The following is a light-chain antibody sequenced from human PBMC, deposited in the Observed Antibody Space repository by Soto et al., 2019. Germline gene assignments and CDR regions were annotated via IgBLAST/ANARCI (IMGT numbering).Light chain of an antibody. J-gene: IGLJ2*01. CDR2: EVS. CDR3: SSYGGNNNLV. CDR1: SSDVGGYNY. Sequence: QSVRTQPPSASGSPGQSVTISCTGTSSDVGGYNYVSWYQQHPGKAPKLMIYEVSKRPSGVPGRFSASKSGNTASLTVSGLQAEDEADYYCSSYGGNNNLVFGGGTKVTVL. V-gene: IGLV2-8*01.